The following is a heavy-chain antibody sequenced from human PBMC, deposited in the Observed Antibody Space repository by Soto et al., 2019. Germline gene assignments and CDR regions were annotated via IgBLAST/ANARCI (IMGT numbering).Heavy chain of an antibody. CDR2: ISSSGSTI. V-gene: IGHV3-11*01. D-gene: IGHD3-16*02. CDR1: VFTCSDYY. Sequence: GETLRLSCAASVFTCSDYYMSWIRQAPGEGLEWDSYISSSGSTIYYADSVKGRFTISRDNAKNSLYVQMNSLRAEDTAVYYCATSRASHYDYIWGSYRPDAFHIWGQGTMVTVSS. J-gene: IGHJ3*02. CDR3: ATSRASHYDYIWGSYRPDAFHI.